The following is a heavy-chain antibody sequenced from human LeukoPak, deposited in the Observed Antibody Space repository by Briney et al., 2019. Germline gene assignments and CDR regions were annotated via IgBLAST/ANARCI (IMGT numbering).Heavy chain of an antibody. D-gene: IGHD6-13*01. CDR2: ISAYNGNT. Sequence: ASVKVSCKASGYTFTSYGISWVRQAPGQGLEWMGWISAYNGNTNYAQKLQGRVTMTTDTSTSTAYMELRSLRSDDTAVYYCARADRRIAAAGTSDYWGQGTLVTVSS. CDR3: ARADRRIAAAGTSDY. V-gene: IGHV1-18*01. J-gene: IGHJ4*02. CDR1: GYTFTSYG.